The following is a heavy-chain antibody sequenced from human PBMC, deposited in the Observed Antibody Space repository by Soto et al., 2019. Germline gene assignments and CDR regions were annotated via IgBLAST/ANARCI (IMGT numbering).Heavy chain of an antibody. J-gene: IGHJ3*02. V-gene: IGHV3-49*03. Sequence: GGSLRLSCTASGFTFGDYAMSWFRQAPGKGLEWVGFIRSKAYGGTTEYAASVKGRFTISRDDSKSIAYLQMNSLKTEDTAVYYCTRDDTTPMVYAMAAFDIWGQGTMVTVSS. CDR3: TRDDTTPMVYAMAAFDI. D-gene: IGHD2-8*01. CDR1: GFTFGDYA. CDR2: IRSKAYGGTT.